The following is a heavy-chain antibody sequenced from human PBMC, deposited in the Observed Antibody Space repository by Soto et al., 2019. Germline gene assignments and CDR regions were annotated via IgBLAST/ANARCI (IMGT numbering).Heavy chain of an antibody. D-gene: IGHD2-2*01. CDR1: GGTFSSYA. CDR3: ARVYRHYYYYGMDV. J-gene: IGHJ6*02. Sequence: SVKVSCKASGGTFSSYAISWVRQAPGQGLEWMGGIIPIFGTANYAQEFQGRVTITADKSTRTAYMELSSLRSEDTAVYYCARVYRHYYYYGMDVWGQGTTVTVSS. V-gene: IGHV1-69*06. CDR2: IIPIFGTA.